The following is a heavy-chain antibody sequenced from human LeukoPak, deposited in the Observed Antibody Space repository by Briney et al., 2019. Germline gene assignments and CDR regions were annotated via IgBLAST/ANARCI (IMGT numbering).Heavy chain of an antibody. J-gene: IGHJ4*02. Sequence: SETLSLTCAVYGGSFSGYYWSWIRQPPGKGLEWIGEINHSGSTNYNPSLKSRVTISVDTSKDRFSLKLSSVTAADTAVYYCARRGSFDYWGQGTLVTVSS. CDR1: GGSFSGYY. V-gene: IGHV4-34*01. D-gene: IGHD6-6*01. CDR3: ARRGSFDY. CDR2: INHSGST.